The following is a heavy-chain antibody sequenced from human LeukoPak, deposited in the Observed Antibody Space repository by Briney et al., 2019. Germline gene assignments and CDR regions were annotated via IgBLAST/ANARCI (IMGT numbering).Heavy chain of an antibody. J-gene: IGHJ1*01. D-gene: IGHD3-22*01. CDR1: GFTFSSYW. CDR3: ARAPSEIGGYYPEYFRH. Sequence: GGSLRLSCAASGFTFSSYWMHWVRQAPGKGLVWVSRIKNDGSANYADSVKGRFTISRDNAKNTLSLQMNSLRAEDTGVYYCARAPSEIGGYYPEYFRHWGQGTLVTVSS. V-gene: IGHV3-74*01. CDR2: IKNDGSA.